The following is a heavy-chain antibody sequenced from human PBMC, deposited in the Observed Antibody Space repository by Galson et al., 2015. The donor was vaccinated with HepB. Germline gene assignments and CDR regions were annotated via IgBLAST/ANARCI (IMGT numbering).Heavy chain of an antibody. V-gene: IGHV1-46*03. Sequence: SVKVSCKASGYTFTSYYMHWVRQAPGQGLEWMGIINPSGGSTSYALKFQGRVTMTRDTSTSTVYMELSSLRSEDTAVYYCARDRDIGYCTGGVCYPRYNWFDPWGQGTLVTVSS. D-gene: IGHD2-8*02. CDR3: ARDRDIGYCTGGVCYPRYNWFDP. J-gene: IGHJ5*02. CDR1: GYTFTSYY. CDR2: INPSGGST.